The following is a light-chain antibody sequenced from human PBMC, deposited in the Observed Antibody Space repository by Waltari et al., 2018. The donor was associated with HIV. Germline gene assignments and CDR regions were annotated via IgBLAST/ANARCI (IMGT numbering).Light chain of an antibody. CDR1: SGSIASNY. V-gene: IGLV6-57*04. J-gene: IGLJ2*01. Sequence: NFMLTQPHSVSESPGKTVTISCTRSSGSIASNYVQWYQQRPGSAPTTVISEDNQSPSGVPDRFSGSIDSSSNSASLTISGLKTDDEADYYCQSYDSSNVVFGGGTKLTVL. CDR3: QSYDSSNVV. CDR2: EDN.